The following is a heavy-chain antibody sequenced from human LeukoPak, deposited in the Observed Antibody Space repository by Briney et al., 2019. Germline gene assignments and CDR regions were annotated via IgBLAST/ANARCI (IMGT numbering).Heavy chain of an antibody. V-gene: IGHV1-69*13. D-gene: IGHD2-2*03. CDR3: ARVGYCISPNCFLGAFDI. CDR1: GGTFSTYA. CDR2: IIPIFGTA. J-gene: IGHJ3*02. Sequence: ASVQVSCKSSGGTFSTYAISWVRQAPAQGLEWMGGIIPIFGTAKYAQKLQGRVTITADESTSTAYMEVGSLRSEDTAVYFCARVGYCISPNCFLGAFDIWGQGTLVTVSS.